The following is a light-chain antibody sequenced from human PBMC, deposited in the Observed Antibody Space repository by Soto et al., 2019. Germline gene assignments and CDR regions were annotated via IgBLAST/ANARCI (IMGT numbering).Light chain of an antibody. CDR2: DAS. J-gene: IGKJ1*01. CDR1: QSVSSC. CDR3: QQRSHWPPWT. Sequence: EIVLTQSPATLSLSPGERATLSCRASQSVSSCLAWYQQKPGQAPRLLIYDASNRATGIPARFSGSGSGTDFPLTISSLEPEDFAVYYCQQRSHWPPWTFGQGTKVEIK. V-gene: IGKV3-11*01.